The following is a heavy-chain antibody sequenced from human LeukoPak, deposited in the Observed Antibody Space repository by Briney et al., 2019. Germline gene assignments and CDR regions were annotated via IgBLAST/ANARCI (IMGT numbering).Heavy chain of an antibody. D-gene: IGHD6-13*01. CDR2: IYHSGST. Sequence: SQTLSLTCTVSGGSISSGGYYWSWIRQPPGKGLEWIGYIYHSGSTYYNPSLKSRVTISVDTSKNQFSLKLSSVTAADTAVYYCASTRWYSSSWNPLGDWGQGTLVTVSS. CDR3: ASTRWYSSSWNPLGD. V-gene: IGHV4-30-2*01. J-gene: IGHJ4*02. CDR1: GGSISSGGYY.